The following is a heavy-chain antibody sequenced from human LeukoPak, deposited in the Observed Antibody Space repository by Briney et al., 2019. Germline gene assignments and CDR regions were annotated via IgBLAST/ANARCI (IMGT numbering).Heavy chain of an antibody. D-gene: IGHD3-10*01. Sequence: SVKVSCKASGYTFTSYAISWVRQAPGQGLEWMGRIIPILGAADYAQNFQGRVTITADKSTGTAYMELSSLRSEDTAIYYCATDGTISCYKCFDHWGQGSLVTVSS. CDR1: GYTFTSYA. CDR3: ATDGTISCYKCFDH. V-gene: IGHV1-69*04. J-gene: IGHJ4*01. CDR2: IIPILGAA.